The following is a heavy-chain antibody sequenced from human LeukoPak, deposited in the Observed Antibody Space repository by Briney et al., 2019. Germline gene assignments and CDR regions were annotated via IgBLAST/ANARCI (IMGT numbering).Heavy chain of an antibody. Sequence: SETLSLICTVSGGSISSYYWSWIRQPPGKGLEWIGYIYYSGSINYNPSLKSRVTISVDTSKNQFSLRVSSVTAADTAVYYCARGNWYLDYWGQGTLVTVSS. CDR1: GGSISSYY. V-gene: IGHV4-59*01. D-gene: IGHD1-1*01. CDR2: IYYSGSI. J-gene: IGHJ4*02. CDR3: ARGNWYLDY.